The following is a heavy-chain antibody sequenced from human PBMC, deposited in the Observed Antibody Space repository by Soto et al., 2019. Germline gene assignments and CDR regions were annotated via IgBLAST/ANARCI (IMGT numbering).Heavy chain of an antibody. D-gene: IGHD6-19*01. CDR2: ISGSGGST. CDR3: AKYSSGWQIDAFDI. V-gene: IGHV3-23*01. Sequence: PGGSLRLSCAASGVTFSSYAMSLVRQATGKGLEWVSAISGSGGSTYYADSVKGRFTISRDNSKNTLYLQMNSLRAEDTAVYYCAKYSSGWQIDAFDIWGQGTMVTVSS. J-gene: IGHJ3*02. CDR1: GVTFSSYA.